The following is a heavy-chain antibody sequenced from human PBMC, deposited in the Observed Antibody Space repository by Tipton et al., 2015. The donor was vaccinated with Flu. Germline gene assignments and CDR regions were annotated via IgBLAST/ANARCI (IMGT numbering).Heavy chain of an antibody. CDR2: IYHSGRT. V-gene: IGHV4-31*03. CDR3: ARGVDGYNEHDY. D-gene: IGHD5-24*01. CDR1: GASISSGGYY. J-gene: IGHJ4*02. Sequence: TLSLTCSVSGASISSGGYYWTWIRQHPGKGLEWLGYIYHSGRTYYNPSLKSRVTMSVDTSNNQFSLKLTSVTAADTAVYYCARGVDGYNEHDYWGQGALVTVSS.